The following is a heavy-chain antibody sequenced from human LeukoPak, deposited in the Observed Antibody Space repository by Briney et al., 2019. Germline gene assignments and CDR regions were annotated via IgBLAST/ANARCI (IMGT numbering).Heavy chain of an antibody. Sequence: ASVKVSCKASGYTFTGYYMHWVRQAPGQGLEWMGRINPNSGGTNYAQKFQGRVTMPRDTSISTAYMELSRLRSDDTAVYYCAKGGYSFGVYYYYYYMDVWGKGTTVTVSS. J-gene: IGHJ6*03. CDR3: AKGGYSFGVYYYYYYMDV. CDR2: INPNSGGT. V-gene: IGHV1-2*06. D-gene: IGHD5-18*01. CDR1: GYTFTGYY.